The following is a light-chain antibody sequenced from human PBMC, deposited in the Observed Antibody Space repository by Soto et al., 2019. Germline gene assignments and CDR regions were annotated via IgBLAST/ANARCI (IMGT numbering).Light chain of an antibody. J-gene: IGLJ1*01. CDR2: DFT. Sequence: QSALTQPASVSGSPGQSVTISCAGASRDVTDSDSVSWYQHRPGEAPELKILDFTYRPSGVSDRFSGSLSANTASLTISGLQVEDEGDYYCVSYTNPGTYVFGPRTKLTVL. CDR1: SRDVTDSDS. V-gene: IGLV2-14*03. CDR3: VSYTNPGTYV.